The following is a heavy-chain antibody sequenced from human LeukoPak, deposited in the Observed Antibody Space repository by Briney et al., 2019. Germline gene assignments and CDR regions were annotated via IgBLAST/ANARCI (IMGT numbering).Heavy chain of an antibody. CDR2: ISTTSTHI. Sequence: GGSLRLSCAASGFTFSTYAMNWVRQAPGKGLEWVSSISTTSTHIYYAAAVRGRFTISRDNAKNSLFLQMNSLRDEDTAVYYCARVPLYDRSGYYFDYWGLGTLVTVSS. CDR3: ARVPLYDRSGYYFDY. J-gene: IGHJ4*02. D-gene: IGHD3-22*01. CDR1: GFTFSTYA. V-gene: IGHV3-21*01.